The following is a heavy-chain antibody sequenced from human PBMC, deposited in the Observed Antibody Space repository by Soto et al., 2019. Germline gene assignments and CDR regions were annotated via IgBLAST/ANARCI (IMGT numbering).Heavy chain of an antibody. Sequence: QVQLQESGPGLVKPSQTLSLTCTVSGGSISSGGYYWSWIRQHPGKGLEWIGYIYYSGSTYYNPSHKSRVTISVDTCKNQVSLKLSSVTAADTAVYYCARVYGDYSFGYFDYWGQGTLVTVSS. CDR1: GGSISSGGYY. J-gene: IGHJ4*02. CDR3: ARVYGDYSFGYFDY. V-gene: IGHV4-31*03. D-gene: IGHD4-17*01. CDR2: IYYSGST.